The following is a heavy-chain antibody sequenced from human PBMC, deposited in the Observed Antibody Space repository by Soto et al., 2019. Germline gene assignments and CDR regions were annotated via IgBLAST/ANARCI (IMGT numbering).Heavy chain of an antibody. CDR1: GFTFSSYS. Sequence: GGSLRLSCVVSGFTFSSYSMDWVRQAPGKGLEWVSYITSGSSTIHYADSVKGRFTISRDNAKNSVFLQMNSLRVEDTAVYYCARYTTYSSGEGLDYWGQGTLVTVSS. J-gene: IGHJ4*02. CDR3: ARYTTYSSGEGLDY. V-gene: IGHV3-48*01. D-gene: IGHD2-15*01. CDR2: ITSGSSTI.